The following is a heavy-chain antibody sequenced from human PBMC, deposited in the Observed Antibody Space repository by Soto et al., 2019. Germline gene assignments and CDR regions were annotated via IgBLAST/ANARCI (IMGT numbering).Heavy chain of an antibody. V-gene: IGHV3-30*18. CDR1: GFTFSTYG. Sequence: GGSLRLSCAASGFTFSTYGMHWVRQAPGKGLEWVAAMSYDGTKQYYVDSVKGRFTISRDNSRNTLFLQLNSLRYEDTAVYYCAKEYGSTWIDHWGQGTPVTVSS. CDR2: MSYDGTKQ. CDR3: AKEYGSTWIDH. D-gene: IGHD6-13*01. J-gene: IGHJ4*02.